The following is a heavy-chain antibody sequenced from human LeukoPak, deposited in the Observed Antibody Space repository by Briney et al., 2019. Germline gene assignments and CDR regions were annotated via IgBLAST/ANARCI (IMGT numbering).Heavy chain of an antibody. J-gene: IGHJ4*02. D-gene: IGHD6-19*01. V-gene: IGHV3-30*18. CDR3: AKEITRPNRAVAGLNY. CDR2: ISYDGSNK. CDR1: GFSFSSYG. Sequence: GRSLRLSCAASGFSFSSYGMHWVRQAPGKGLEWVALISYDGSNKYYADSVKGRFTISRDNSKNTLYLQMNSLSAEVTAVYYCAKEITRPNRAVAGLNYWGQGTLVTVSS.